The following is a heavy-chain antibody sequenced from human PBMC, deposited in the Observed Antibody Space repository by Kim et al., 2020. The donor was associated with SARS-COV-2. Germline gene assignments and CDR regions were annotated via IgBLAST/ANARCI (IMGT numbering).Heavy chain of an antibody. V-gene: IGHV3-33*01. CDR1: GFSFSNYG. D-gene: IGHD1-7*01. CDR3: ARTTYHGTWGGFDY. Sequence: GGSLRLSCAASGFSFSNYGMHWVRQAPGKGLEWVAVIWSEETNKYYADAVKGRFTISRDNSKNTLYLQMNSLRAEDTAVYYCARTTYHGTWGGFDYWGQG. CDR2: IWSEETNK. J-gene: IGHJ4*02.